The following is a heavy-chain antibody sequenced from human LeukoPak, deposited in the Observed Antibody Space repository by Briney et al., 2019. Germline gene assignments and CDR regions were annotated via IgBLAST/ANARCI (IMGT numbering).Heavy chain of an antibody. D-gene: IGHD3-22*01. CDR2: ISSSGSTR. CDR3: ARVMYYYDSSGQTYYFDY. CDR1: GFTFSDYY. V-gene: IGHV3-11*04. Sequence: GGSLRLXCAASGFTFSDYYMSWIRQAPGKGLEWVSYISSSGSTRYYADSGKGRFTISRDNAKNSLYLQMNSLRAEDTAVYYCARVMYYYDSSGQTYYFDYWGQGTLVTVSS. J-gene: IGHJ4*02.